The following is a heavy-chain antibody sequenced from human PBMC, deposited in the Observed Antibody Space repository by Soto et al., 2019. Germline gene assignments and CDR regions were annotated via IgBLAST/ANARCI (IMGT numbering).Heavy chain of an antibody. J-gene: IGHJ4*02. D-gene: IGHD3-9*01. V-gene: IGHV4-31*03. CDR1: GGSISSGGYY. CDR3: ARDRRDGDKRYFEF. Sequence: SETLSLTCTVSGGSISSGGYYWSWIRQHPGKGLEWIGYIYYSGTTYYNPSLKGRVTLSVDTSENHLSLTLNSVTAADTAVYFCARDRRDGDKRYFEFWGQGNQVTVSS. CDR2: IYYSGTT.